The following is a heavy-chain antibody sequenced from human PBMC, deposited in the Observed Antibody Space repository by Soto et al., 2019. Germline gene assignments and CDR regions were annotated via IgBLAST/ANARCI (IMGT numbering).Heavy chain of an antibody. CDR1: GYTFSSYG. CDR2: VSGSNANT. V-gene: IGHV1-18*01. J-gene: IGHJ4*02. D-gene: IGHD6-6*01. Sequence: ASVKVSCKASGYTFSSYGINWVRQAPGQGLERMGWVSGSNANTNYAQKFQGRVTMTTDTSSSTAYMELRSLTYDDTAVYYCARGQRYSSSDYWGQGTQVTVSS. CDR3: ARGQRYSSSDY.